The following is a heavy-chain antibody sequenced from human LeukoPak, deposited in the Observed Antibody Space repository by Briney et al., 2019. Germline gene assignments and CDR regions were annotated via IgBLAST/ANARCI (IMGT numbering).Heavy chain of an antibody. D-gene: IGHD3-22*01. V-gene: IGHV3-23*01. CDR2: ISGSGGGT. CDR3: AKVPPRTYYYDSSGYYYAFDY. J-gene: IGHJ4*02. CDR1: GFTFSTYA. Sequence: PGGSLRLSCAASGFTFSTYAMSWVRQAPGKGLEWVSAISGSGGGTCYADSVKGRFTISRDNSKNTLYLQMNSLRAEDTAVYYCAKVPPRTYYYDSSGYYYAFDYWGQGTLVTVSS.